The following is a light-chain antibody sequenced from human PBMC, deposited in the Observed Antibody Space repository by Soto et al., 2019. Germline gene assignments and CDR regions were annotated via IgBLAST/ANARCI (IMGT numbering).Light chain of an antibody. CDR1: SGHSSYI. J-gene: IGLJ2*01. V-gene: IGLV4-60*03. Sequence: QLVLTQSSSASASLGSSVKLTCTLSSGHSSYIIAWHQQQPGKAPRYLMKLEGSGSYNKGSGVPDRFSGSSSGADRCLTISNLQSEDEADYYCETWDSNTRVFGGGTKLTVL. CDR2: LEGSGSY. CDR3: ETWDSNTRV.